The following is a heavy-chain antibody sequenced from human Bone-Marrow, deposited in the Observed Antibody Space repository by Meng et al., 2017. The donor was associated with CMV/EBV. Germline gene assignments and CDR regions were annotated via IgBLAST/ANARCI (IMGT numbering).Heavy chain of an antibody. D-gene: IGHD2-2*01. Sequence: ETLSLTCAASGFTFSSYWMSWVRQAPGKGLEWVSGINWNGGSTGYADSVKGRFTISRDNAKNSLYLQMNSLRAEDTALYYCARAWAAMDYYYYGMDVWGQGTTVTGSS. J-gene: IGHJ6*02. CDR3: ARAWAAMDYYYYGMDV. V-gene: IGHV3-20*04. CDR1: GFTFSSYW. CDR2: INWNGGST.